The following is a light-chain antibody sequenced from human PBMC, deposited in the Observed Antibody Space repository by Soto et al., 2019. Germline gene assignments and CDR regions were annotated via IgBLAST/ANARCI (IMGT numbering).Light chain of an antibody. V-gene: IGKV3-11*01. J-gene: IGKJ4*01. CDR2: DAF. CDR1: QSISSY. Sequence: EIVLTQSPATLSLSPGERATLSCRASQSISSYLGWYKQKPGQPPRLLIYDAFNRATGLPARFSGSGSGTDFTLTISSLEPEDFAVYYCQQRSSWPLTFGGGTKVEIK. CDR3: QQRSSWPLT.